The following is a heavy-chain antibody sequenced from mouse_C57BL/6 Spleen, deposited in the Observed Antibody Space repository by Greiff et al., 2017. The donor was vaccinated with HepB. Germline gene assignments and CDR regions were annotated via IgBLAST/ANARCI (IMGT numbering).Heavy chain of an antibody. CDR2: IDPSDSYT. CDR3: ARRAYGYDYFDY. D-gene: IGHD2-2*01. V-gene: IGHV1-69*01. J-gene: IGHJ2*01. CDR1: GYTFTSYW. Sequence: VQLQQPGAELVMPGASVKLSCKASGYTFTSYWMHWVKQRPGQGLEWIGEIDPSDSYTNYNQKFKGKSTLTVDKSSSTAYMQLSSLTSEDSAVYYCARRAYGYDYFDYWGQGTTLTVSS.